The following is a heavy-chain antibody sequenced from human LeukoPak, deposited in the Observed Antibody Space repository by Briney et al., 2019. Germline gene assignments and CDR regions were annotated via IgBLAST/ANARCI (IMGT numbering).Heavy chain of an antibody. CDR2: INWNGGST. J-gene: IGHJ3*02. Sequence: PGGSLRLSCAASGFTFDDYGMSWVRQAPGKGLDWVSGINWNGGSTGYADSVKGRFTISRDNAKNSLYLQMNSLRAEDTALYYCARVLLGGSRDAFDIWGQGTMVTVSS. CDR1: GFTFDDYG. V-gene: IGHV3-20*04. D-gene: IGHD1-26*01. CDR3: ARVLLGGSRDAFDI.